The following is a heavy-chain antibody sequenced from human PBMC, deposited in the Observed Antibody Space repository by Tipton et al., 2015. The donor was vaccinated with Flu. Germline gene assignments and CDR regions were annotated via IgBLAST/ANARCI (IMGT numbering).Heavy chain of an antibody. J-gene: IGHJ5*02. Sequence: SLRLSCAASGFTFGDYAIHWVRQAPGKGLEWVSGITWNSGSIAYADSVKGRFTISRDNSKNMLSLEMNSLRAEDTAVYYCARGQGANPWGQGTLVTVSS. CDR3: ARGQGANP. CDR1: GFTFGDYA. CDR2: ITWNSGSI. V-gene: IGHV3-9*01. D-gene: IGHD3-10*01.